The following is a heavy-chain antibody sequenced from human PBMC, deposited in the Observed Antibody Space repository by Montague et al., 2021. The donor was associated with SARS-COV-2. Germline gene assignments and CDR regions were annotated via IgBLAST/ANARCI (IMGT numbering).Heavy chain of an antibody. CDR2: IYYSGST. CDR1: GGSISSGGYY. V-gene: IGHV4-31*03. CDR3: ARVRITMIVVVDAFDI. D-gene: IGHD3-22*01. J-gene: IGHJ3*02. Sequence: TLSLTCTVSGGSISSGGYYWSWIRQHPGKGLEWIGYIYYSGSTYYNPSLKSRVTISVDMSKNQFSLKLSSVTAADTAVYYCARVRITMIVVVDAFDIWGQGTMVTVSS.